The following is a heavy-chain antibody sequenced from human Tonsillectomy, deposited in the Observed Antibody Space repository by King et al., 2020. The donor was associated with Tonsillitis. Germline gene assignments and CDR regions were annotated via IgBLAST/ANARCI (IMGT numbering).Heavy chain of an antibody. CDR3: ASISEGHYHGPCAHNASSCCDP. J-gene: IGHJ5*02. V-gene: IGHV4-34*01. D-gene: IGHD2-2*01. Sequence: QVQLQQWGAGLLKPSETLSLTCAVYGGSFSDYYWSWIRQAPGKGLEWIGETNHSGSTNYNPSLKSRVTISVDTSKNQFSLKVSSVTAADTAVYYCASISEGHYHGPCAHNASSCCDPWGQGTLVTVSS. CDR1: GGSFSDYY. CDR2: TNHSGST.